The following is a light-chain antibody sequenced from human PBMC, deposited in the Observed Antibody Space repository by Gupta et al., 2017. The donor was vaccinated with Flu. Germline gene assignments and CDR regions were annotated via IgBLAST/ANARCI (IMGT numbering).Light chain of an antibody. V-gene: IGLV8-61*01. CDR2: STN. CDR3: VLFLSSGSPWV. Sequence: QTVLTPLPSFSVSPGRAVTLTCGLSSGPVSLSRTPSCFQQPPGQAPRTIYPSTNIPSSGVPGRFAGSIRSDKAVLTITGAQADDESVYCCVLFLSSGSPWVFGGGTKLTVL. CDR1: SGPVSLSRT. J-gene: IGLJ3*02.